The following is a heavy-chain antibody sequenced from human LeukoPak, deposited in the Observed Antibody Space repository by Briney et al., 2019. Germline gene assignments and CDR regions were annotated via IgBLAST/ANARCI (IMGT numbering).Heavy chain of an antibody. CDR2: IYYIGST. D-gene: IGHD3-16*01. Sequence: SETLSLTCTVSGGSISSSSYYWGWIRQPPGKGLEWTGGIYYIGSTYYNPSLKSRVTISVDTSKNQFSLKLSSVTAADTAVYYCARRVPNEVITDYFDYWGPGTLVTVSS. CDR1: GGSISSSSYY. V-gene: IGHV4-39*07. J-gene: IGHJ4*02. CDR3: ARRVPNEVITDYFDY.